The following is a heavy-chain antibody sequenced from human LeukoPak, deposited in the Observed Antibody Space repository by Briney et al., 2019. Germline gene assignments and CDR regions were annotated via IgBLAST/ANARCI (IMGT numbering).Heavy chain of an antibody. CDR1: EFTFSSYA. D-gene: IGHD2-21*02. Sequence: PGGSLRLSCAASEFTFSSYAMHWVRQAPGKGLEWVAVILYDGSNKYYADSVKGRFTISRDNSKNTLYLQVDSLRAEDTAVYYCARDSLYAVVVTAMVPYFHYWGQGTLVTVSS. CDR2: ILYDGSNK. J-gene: IGHJ4*02. V-gene: IGHV3-30*04. CDR3: ARDSLYAVVVTAMVPYFHY.